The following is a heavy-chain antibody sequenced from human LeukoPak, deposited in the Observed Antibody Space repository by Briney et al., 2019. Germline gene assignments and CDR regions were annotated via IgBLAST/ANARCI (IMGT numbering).Heavy chain of an antibody. J-gene: IGHJ6*02. D-gene: IGHD6-13*01. CDR1: GFTVSSNY. CDR3: ARDQGQQLVLQYYYYYGMDV. CDR2: IYSVGST. Sequence: GGSLRLSCAASGFTVSSNYMSWVRQAPGKGLEWVSVIYSVGSTYYADSVTGRFTISRDNSKNTLYLQMNSLRAEDTAVYYCARDQGQQLVLQYYYYYGMDVWGQGTTVTVSS. V-gene: IGHV3-53*01.